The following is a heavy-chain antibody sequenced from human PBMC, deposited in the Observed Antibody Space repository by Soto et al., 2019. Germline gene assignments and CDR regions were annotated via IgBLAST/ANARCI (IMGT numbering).Heavy chain of an antibody. V-gene: IGHV3-30-3*01. CDR3: ARGYYDFWSGYYGGY. J-gene: IGHJ4*02. CDR2: ISHDGSNT. D-gene: IGHD3-3*01. Sequence: QVQLVESGGGVVQPGRSLRLSCAASGFTFNIYAMHCVRQAPGKGLEWVALISHDGSNTYYADSVKGRFTVSRDDSKNTVYLQMNNLRTEDTAVYYCARGYYDFWSGYYGGYWGQGTLVTVSS. CDR1: GFTFNIYA.